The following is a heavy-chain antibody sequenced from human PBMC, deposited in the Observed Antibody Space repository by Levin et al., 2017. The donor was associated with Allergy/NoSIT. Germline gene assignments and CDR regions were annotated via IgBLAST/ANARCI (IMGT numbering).Heavy chain of an antibody. J-gene: IGHJ5*02. CDR2: INHSGST. CDR3: ARGRRVSGTMIVVVSWFDP. Sequence: SQTLSLTCAVYGGSFSGYYWSWIRQPPGKGLEWIGEINHSGSTNYNPSLKSRVTISVDTSKNQFSLKLSSVTAADTAVYYCARGRRVSGTMIVVVSWFDPWGQGTLVTVSS. CDR1: GGSFSGYY. V-gene: IGHV4-34*01. D-gene: IGHD3-22*01.